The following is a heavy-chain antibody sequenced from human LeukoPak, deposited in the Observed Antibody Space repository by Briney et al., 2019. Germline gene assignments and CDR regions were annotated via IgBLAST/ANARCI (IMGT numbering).Heavy chain of an antibody. D-gene: IGHD2-2*01. Sequence: ASVKVSCRASGYTFTNYGITWVRQAPGQGLEWMGWISAYNGNTNYAQKLQGRVTMTTDTSTSTAYMELRSLRSDDTAVYYCAGTCSSTTCHVIYWGQGTLVTVSS. CDR3: AGTCSSTTCHVIY. CDR1: GYTFTNYG. J-gene: IGHJ4*02. V-gene: IGHV1-18*01. CDR2: ISAYNGNT.